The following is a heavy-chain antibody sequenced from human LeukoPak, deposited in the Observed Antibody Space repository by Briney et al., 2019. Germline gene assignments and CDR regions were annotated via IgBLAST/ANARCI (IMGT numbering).Heavy chain of an antibody. V-gene: IGHV1-2*02. J-gene: IGHJ4*02. Sequence: ASVKVSCKASGYTFTGYYMHWVRQAPGQGLEWMGWINPNSGGTNYAQKFQGRVTMTRDTSISTAYMELSSLRSEDTAVYYCARRDGLHFDYWGQGTLVTVSS. D-gene: IGHD5-24*01. CDR2: INPNSGGT. CDR3: ARRDGLHFDY. CDR1: GYTFTGYY.